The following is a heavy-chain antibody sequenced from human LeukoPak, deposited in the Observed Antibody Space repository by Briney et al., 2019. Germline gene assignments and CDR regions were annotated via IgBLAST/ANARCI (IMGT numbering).Heavy chain of an antibody. Sequence: SGGSLRLSCAPSRFSFSLYAMHCVRQDPGEGLEWVAIISYDGTIRFYADSERGRFPIPRDNSQNTVSLQMNILRPGDRGVYYCAGDWARRGYNNSGMDVWGQGTTVTVSS. V-gene: IGHV3-30-3*01. D-gene: IGHD5-24*01. CDR1: RFSFSLYA. J-gene: IGHJ6*02. CDR2: ISYDGTIR. CDR3: AGDWARRGYNNSGMDV.